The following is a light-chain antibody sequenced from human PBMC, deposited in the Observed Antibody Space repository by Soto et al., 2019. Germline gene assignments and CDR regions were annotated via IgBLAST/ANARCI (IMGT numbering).Light chain of an antibody. CDR1: SSDVGGYNY. V-gene: IGLV2-8*01. Sequence: QSALTQPPSASGSPGQSVTISCTGTSSDVGGYNYVSWYQQHPGKVPKLIIFDVYKRPSGVPDRFSGSKSGDTASLTVSGLQTEDEADYYCSAYTARSTLVFGGGTKLTVL. CDR3: SAYTARSTLV. J-gene: IGLJ3*02. CDR2: DVY.